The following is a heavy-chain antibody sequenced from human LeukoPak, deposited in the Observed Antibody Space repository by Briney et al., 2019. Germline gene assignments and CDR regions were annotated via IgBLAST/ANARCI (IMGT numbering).Heavy chain of an antibody. CDR3: ARLEAAAGHDAFDI. D-gene: IGHD6-13*01. Sequence: EASVKVSCKASGGTFSSYAISWVRQAPGQGLEWMGGIIPIFGTANYAQKFQGRVTITADKSTSTAYMELSSLRSEDTAVYYCARLEAAAGHDAFDIWGQGTMVTVSS. CDR2: IIPIFGTA. CDR1: GGTFSSYA. J-gene: IGHJ3*02. V-gene: IGHV1-69*06.